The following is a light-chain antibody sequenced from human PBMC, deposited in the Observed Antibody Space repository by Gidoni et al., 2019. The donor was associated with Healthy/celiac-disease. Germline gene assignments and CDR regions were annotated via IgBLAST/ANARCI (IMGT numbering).Light chain of an antibody. V-gene: IGKV1-39*01. J-gene: IGKJ1*01. CDR2: AAS. CDR3: QHSYSTLWT. CDR1: QSISSY. Sequence: DPVTITCRASQSISSYLNWYQQKPGNAPKLLIYAASSLQSGVPSRCSGSGSGTDFTLTSSRLQPEDFATYYCQHSYSTLWTFGQGTKVEIK.